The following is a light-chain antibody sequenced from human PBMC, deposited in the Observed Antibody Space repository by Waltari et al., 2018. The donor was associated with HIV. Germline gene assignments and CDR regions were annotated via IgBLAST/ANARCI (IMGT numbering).Light chain of an antibody. CDR2: GNN. J-gene: IGLJ3*02. Sequence: QSVLTQPPSVSGAPGQSVTISCTGSRSNIGAGYDVPWYQQCPRRAPKLLLYGNNNRPSGVPDRFSASKFGASVYLAITGLQPDDEADYYCQSYDTSLSARVFGGGTKLTVL. CDR1: RSNIGAGYD. V-gene: IGLV1-40*01. CDR3: QSYDTSLSARV.